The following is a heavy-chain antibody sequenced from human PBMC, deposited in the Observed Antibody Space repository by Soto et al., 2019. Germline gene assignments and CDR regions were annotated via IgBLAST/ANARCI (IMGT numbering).Heavy chain of an antibody. CDR3: AKEMVAAAYVETSPFDF. Sequence: EVQLLESGGGLVQPGGSLRLSCAASGFTFSSYAMAWVRQAPGTGLEWASGIEGSGGGTSLADSVKGRFSISRDNSKKMLYLHMNSLRAEDTSRYYCAKEMVAAAYVETSPFDFWGQGTLVTVSS. J-gene: IGHJ4*02. D-gene: IGHD2-15*01. CDR1: GFTFSSYA. CDR2: IEGSGGGT. V-gene: IGHV3-23*01.